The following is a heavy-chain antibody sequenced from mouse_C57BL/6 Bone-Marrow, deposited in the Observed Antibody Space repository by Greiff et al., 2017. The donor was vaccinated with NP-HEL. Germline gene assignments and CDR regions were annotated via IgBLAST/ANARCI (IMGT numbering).Heavy chain of an antibody. J-gene: IGHJ4*01. V-gene: IGHV5-2*01. CDR3: ARHGNYYYAMDD. CDR2: INSDGGST. Sequence: EVQLVESGGGLVQPGESLKLSCESTEYEFPSHDMSWVRKTPEKRLELVAAINSDGGSTYYPDNMERRFIISRDNTKKTLYLQMSSLKSEDTAFDYCARHGNYYYAMDDWGQGTSVTVSS. CDR1: EYEFPSHD.